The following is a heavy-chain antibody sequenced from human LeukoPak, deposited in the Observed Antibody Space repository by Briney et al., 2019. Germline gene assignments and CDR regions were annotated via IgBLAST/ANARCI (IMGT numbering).Heavy chain of an antibody. J-gene: IGHJ4*02. CDR1: GFTFSTYA. CDR3: AKRASGSGTSLYHFDY. D-gene: IGHD3-10*01. CDR2: IGNSGGRT. V-gene: IGHV3-23*01. Sequence: GGSLRLSCAASGFTFSTYAMSWVRQAPGKGLEWVSVIGNSGGRTFYAASVKGRFTISRDNSKNTLHLQMNSLSAEDTAVYYCAKRASGSGTSLYHFDYWGQGALVTVSS.